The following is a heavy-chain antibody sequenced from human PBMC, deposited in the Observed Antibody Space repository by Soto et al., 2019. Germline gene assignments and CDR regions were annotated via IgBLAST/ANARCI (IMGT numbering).Heavy chain of an antibody. Sequence: QVQLQESGPGLVKPSQTLSLTCTVSGGSISSGDYYWSWIRQPPGKGLEWIGYIYYSGSTYYNPSLKSRVTITVDTSRNQFSLKLSSVTAADTAVYYCAICGGNSVYFVYWGQGTLVTVAS. J-gene: IGHJ4*02. V-gene: IGHV4-30-4*01. CDR1: GGSISSGDYY. CDR2: IYYSGST. CDR3: AICGGNSVYFVY. D-gene: IGHD2-21*02.